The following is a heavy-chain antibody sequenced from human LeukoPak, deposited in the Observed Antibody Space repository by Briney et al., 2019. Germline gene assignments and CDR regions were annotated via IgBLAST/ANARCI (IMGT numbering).Heavy chain of an antibody. Sequence: PSETLSLTCAVYGGSFSGYYWSWIRQPPGKGLGWIGEIKHNGSTNYNPSLKSRVTISVDTSKNQFSLKLSSVTAADTAVYYCARGGRYCSSTSCYSVSRRYGMDVWGQGATVTVSS. CDR1: GGSFSGYY. V-gene: IGHV4-34*01. CDR2: IKHNGST. J-gene: IGHJ6*02. CDR3: ARGGRYCSSTSCYSVSRRYGMDV. D-gene: IGHD2-2*01.